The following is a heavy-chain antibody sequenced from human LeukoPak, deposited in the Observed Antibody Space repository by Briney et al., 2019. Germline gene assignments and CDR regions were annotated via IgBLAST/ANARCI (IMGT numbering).Heavy chain of an antibody. Sequence: ASVKVSCKASGYTFTGYYMHWVRQAPGQGLEWMGWINPNSGGTDYAQKFQGRVTMTRDSSISTAYMELSRLRSDDTAVYYCARNYYDSSGYYYWGQGTLVTVSS. CDR3: ARNYYDSSGYYY. J-gene: IGHJ4*02. CDR1: GYTFTGYY. V-gene: IGHV1-2*02. CDR2: INPNSGGT. D-gene: IGHD3-22*01.